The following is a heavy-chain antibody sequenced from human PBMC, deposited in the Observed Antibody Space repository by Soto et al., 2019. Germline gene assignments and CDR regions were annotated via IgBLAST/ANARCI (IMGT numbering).Heavy chain of an antibody. V-gene: IGHV4-30-2*01. D-gene: IGHD4-4*01. CDR1: GGSISSGGYS. CDR2: IYHSGST. Sequence: PSETLSLTCAVSGGSISSGGYSCSWIRQPPGKGLEWIGYIYHSGSTYYNPSLKSRVTISVDRSKNQFSLKLSSVTAADTAVYYCARGMTTVTTLDYWGRGTTVTVSS. J-gene: IGHJ4*02. CDR3: ARGMTTVTTLDY.